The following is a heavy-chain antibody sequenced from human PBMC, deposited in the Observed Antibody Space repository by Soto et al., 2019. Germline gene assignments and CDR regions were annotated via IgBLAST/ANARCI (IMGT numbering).Heavy chain of an antibody. CDR1: GFSFTDSA. Sequence: PGGSLRLSCAASGFSFTDSAIHWVRQASGKGLEWVGRIRSKVNTYATLYAASVKGRFTISRDDSMNTTYLQMNNLKTEDTAVYYCTRRRDWTAMDPLDYWGQGTLVTVSS. V-gene: IGHV3-73*01. CDR3: TRRRDWTAMDPLDY. CDR2: IRSKVNTYAT. J-gene: IGHJ4*02. D-gene: IGHD5-18*01.